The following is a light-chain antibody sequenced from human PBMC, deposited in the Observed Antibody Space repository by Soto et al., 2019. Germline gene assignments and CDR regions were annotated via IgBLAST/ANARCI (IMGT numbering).Light chain of an antibody. Sequence: EIVLTQSPATLSLSPGERATLSCRASQGVGNYLAWYQQKPGQAPRLLIYSASNRATGIPARFSGSGSGTDFTLTISSLEPEDFAVYYCQQRTNWLVSFGGGTKVEI. J-gene: IGKJ4*01. V-gene: IGKV3-11*01. CDR3: QQRTNWLVS. CDR2: SAS. CDR1: QGVGNY.